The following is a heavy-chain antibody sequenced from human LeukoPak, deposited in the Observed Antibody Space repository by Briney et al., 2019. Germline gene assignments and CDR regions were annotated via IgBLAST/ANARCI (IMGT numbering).Heavy chain of an antibody. J-gene: IGHJ6*02. CDR2: IIPIFGTA. CDR3: ATSSTGGYNYAPHDYYYGMDV. D-gene: IGHD5-24*01. CDR1: GGTFSSYA. Sequence: SVKVSCKASGGTFSSYAISWVRQAPGQGLEWMGGIIPIFGTANYAQRFQGRVTITADESTSTAYMELSSLRSEDTAVYYCATSSTGGYNYAPHDYYYGMDVWGQGTTVAVSS. V-gene: IGHV1-69*13.